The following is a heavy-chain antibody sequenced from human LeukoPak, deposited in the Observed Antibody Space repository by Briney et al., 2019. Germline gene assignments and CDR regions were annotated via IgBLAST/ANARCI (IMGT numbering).Heavy chain of an antibody. V-gene: IGHV5-51*01. CDR1: GYTFGRYW. CDR3: ARLWWGRSWTQGYFDY. D-gene: IGHD6-13*01. CDR2: IYTDDSEI. J-gene: IGHJ4*02. Sequence: GESLKISCNTSGYTFGRYWIAWVRQLPGKGLEWMGFIYTDDSEIRYSPSFQGQVTISADKSINTAYLQWNSLKASDTAMYYCARLWWGRSWTQGYFDYWGKGTLVTVSS.